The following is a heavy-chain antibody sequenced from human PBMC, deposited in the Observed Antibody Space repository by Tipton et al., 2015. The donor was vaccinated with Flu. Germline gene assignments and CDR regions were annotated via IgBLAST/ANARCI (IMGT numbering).Heavy chain of an antibody. CDR3: ARDRGSGSYWNSLFWFDP. D-gene: IGHD3-10*01. J-gene: IGHJ5*02. CDR1: GFTFSSYS. Sequence: SLRLSCAASGFTFSSYSMNWVRQAPGKGLEWVSSISSSSSYIYYADSVKGRFTISRDNAKNSLYLQMNSLRAEDTAVYYCARDRGSGSYWNSLFWFDPWGQGTLVTVSS. CDR2: ISSSSSYI. V-gene: IGHV3-21*01.